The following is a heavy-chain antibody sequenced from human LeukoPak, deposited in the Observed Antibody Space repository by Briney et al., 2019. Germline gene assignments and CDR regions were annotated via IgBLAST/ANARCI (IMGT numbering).Heavy chain of an antibody. CDR1: GFTVSSNY. Sequence: GGSLRLSCAASGFTVSSNYMSWVRQAPGKGLEWVSVIYSGGSTYYADSVKGRFTISRDNSKNTLYLQMNSLRAEDTAVYYCATGGWDGYNFNDAFDIWGQGTMVTVSS. V-gene: IGHV3-53*01. D-gene: IGHD5-24*01. CDR2: IYSGGST. J-gene: IGHJ3*02. CDR3: ATGGWDGYNFNDAFDI.